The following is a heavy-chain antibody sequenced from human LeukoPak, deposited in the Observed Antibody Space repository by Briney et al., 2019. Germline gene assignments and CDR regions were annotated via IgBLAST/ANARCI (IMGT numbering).Heavy chain of an antibody. CDR3: ARRPPASSSWDS. CDR1: EYRFTSYW. CDR2: IYPGDSNT. D-gene: IGHD6-13*01. V-gene: IGHV5-51*01. J-gene: IGHJ4*02. Sequence: GESLQISCKGSEYRFTSYWIGWVRQMPGKGLEWMGIIYPGDSNTRYSPSFQGQVTISADKSISTAYLQWSSLKASDTAMYYCARRPPASSSWDSWGQGTPVTVSS.